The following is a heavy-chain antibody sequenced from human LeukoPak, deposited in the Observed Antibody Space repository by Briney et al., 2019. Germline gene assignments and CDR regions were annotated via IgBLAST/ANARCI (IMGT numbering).Heavy chain of an antibody. D-gene: IGHD5-18*01. J-gene: IGHJ4*02. Sequence: GRSLRLSCAASGFSFSSYGMHWGRQAPGKGLEWVAVIWYDGSNKYYADSVKGRFTISRDNSKNTLYLQMNSLRAEDTAVYYCARDQTALGYSYGFDYWGQGTLVTVSS. CDR2: IWYDGSNK. V-gene: IGHV3-33*01. CDR3: ARDQTALGYSYGFDY. CDR1: GFSFSSYG.